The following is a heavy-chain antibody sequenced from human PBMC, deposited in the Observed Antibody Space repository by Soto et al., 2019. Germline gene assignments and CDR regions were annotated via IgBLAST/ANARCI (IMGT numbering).Heavy chain of an antibody. CDR1: GFTFSTYA. V-gene: IGHV3-23*01. D-gene: IGHD5-12*01. Sequence: EVQLLESGGTLVQPGGSLTLSCAASGFTFSTYAMAWVRQAPGKGLEWVSGVSASGLNTDYADPVKGRFYISRDNSKNTVALHMNSLRAEDTAVYYCAKDRPRRTCGYFFDYWGQGTRVTVSS. CDR3: AKDRPRRTCGYFFDY. J-gene: IGHJ4*02. CDR2: VSASGLNT.